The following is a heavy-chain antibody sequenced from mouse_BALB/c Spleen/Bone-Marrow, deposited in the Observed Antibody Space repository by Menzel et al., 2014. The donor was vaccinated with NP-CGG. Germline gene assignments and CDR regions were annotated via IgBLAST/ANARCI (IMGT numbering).Heavy chain of an antibody. CDR3: ARGLYYRPFAY. CDR1: GFTFSDYY. CDR2: ISNGGGST. D-gene: IGHD2-14*01. V-gene: IGHV5-12*02. J-gene: IGHJ3*01. Sequence: EVKLVESGGGLVQPGGSLKLSCATSGFTFSDYYMYWVRQTPEKRLEWVAYISNGGGSTYYPDTVKGRFTISRDNAKNTLYLQMSRLKSEDTAMYYCARGLYYRPFAYWGQGTQVTVSA.